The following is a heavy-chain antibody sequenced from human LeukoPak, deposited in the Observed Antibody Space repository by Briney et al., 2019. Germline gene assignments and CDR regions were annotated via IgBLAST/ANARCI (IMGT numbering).Heavy chain of an antibody. D-gene: IGHD1-26*01. Sequence: SETLSLTCAVSGGSITSSNWWSWVRQSPGKGLEWIGEIYHSGSTNRNPSLKSRVTISADKSKNQFSLNLSSVTVADTAVYYCARVRDGSRLDYWGQGTLATVSS. J-gene: IGHJ4*02. CDR2: IYHSGST. V-gene: IGHV4-4*02. CDR3: ARVRDGSRLDY. CDR1: GGSITSSNW.